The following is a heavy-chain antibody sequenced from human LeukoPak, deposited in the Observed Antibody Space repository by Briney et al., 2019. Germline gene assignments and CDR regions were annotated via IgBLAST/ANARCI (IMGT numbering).Heavy chain of an antibody. D-gene: IGHD3-10*01. Sequence: GGSLRLSCAASGFTFSSYAMNWVRQAPGKGLEWVSAISGSGASTYYADSVKGRFTISRDNSKNILYLQMNSLRAEDTAVYYCAKGPAMVRGTFDPWGQGTLVTVSS. CDR1: GFTFSSYA. V-gene: IGHV3-23*01. CDR2: ISGSGAST. CDR3: AKGPAMVRGTFDP. J-gene: IGHJ5*02.